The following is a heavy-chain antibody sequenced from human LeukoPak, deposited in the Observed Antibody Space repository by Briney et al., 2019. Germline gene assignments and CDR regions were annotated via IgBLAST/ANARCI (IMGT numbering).Heavy chain of an antibody. J-gene: IGHJ4*02. CDR1: GYSISSGYY. D-gene: IGHD3-10*01. CDR2: IYHSGST. CDR3: ARGRTMVRGVTFHY. V-gene: IGHV4-38-2*02. Sequence: PSETLSLTCTVSGYSISSGYYWGWIRQPPGKGLEWIGSIYHSGSTYYNPSLKSRVTISVDTSKNQFSLKLSSVTAADTAVYYCARGRTMVRGVTFHYWGQGTLVTVSS.